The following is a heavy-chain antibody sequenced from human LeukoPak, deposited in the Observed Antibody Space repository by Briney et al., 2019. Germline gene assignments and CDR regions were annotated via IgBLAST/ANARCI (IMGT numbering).Heavy chain of an antibody. CDR3: AIVVATISFAY. CDR1: GFTFSSYW. D-gene: IGHD5-12*01. J-gene: IGHJ4*02. CDR2: IKQDGSEK. V-gene: IGHV3-7*01. Sequence: GGSLRLSCAASGFTFSSYWMSWVRQAPGKGLEWVANIKQDGSEKNYLDSVKGRFTISRDNAKNSLYLQMNSLRAEDTAVYYCAIVVATISFAYWGQGTLVTVSS.